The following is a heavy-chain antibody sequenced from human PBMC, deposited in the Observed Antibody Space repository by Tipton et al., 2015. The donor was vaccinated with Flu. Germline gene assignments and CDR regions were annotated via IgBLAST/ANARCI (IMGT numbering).Heavy chain of an antibody. V-gene: IGHV3-9*01. CDR2: ISWNSGSI. J-gene: IGHJ6*02. CDR3: AKDKGSYYYYGMDV. Sequence: SLRLSCAASGFTFDDYAMHWVRQAPGKGLEWVSGISWNSGSIGYADSVKGRFTISRDNAKNSLYLQMNSLRAEDTALYYCAKDKGSYYYYGMDVWGQGTPVTVSS. CDR1: GFTFDDYA.